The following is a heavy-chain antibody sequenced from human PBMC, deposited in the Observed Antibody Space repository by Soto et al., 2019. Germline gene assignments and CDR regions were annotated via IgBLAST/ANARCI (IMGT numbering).Heavy chain of an antibody. J-gene: IGHJ4*01. CDR1: RFSFSDYA. CDR3: VRYLGGGTPRCEY. V-gene: IGHV3-30-3*01. Sequence: QVQLVESGGGVVQPGGSLRLSCAASRFSFSDYAMHWVRQAPGKGLEWVAVISNDGNRKYYADSVKGRFTISRDNSKDTLYLQMNGLRPEDTAVFYCVRYLGGGTPRCEYWGHGALVSVSS. CDR2: ISNDGNRK. D-gene: IGHD7-27*01.